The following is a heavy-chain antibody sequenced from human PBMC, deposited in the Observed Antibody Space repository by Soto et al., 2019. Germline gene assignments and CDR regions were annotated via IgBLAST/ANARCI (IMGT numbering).Heavy chain of an antibody. Sequence: VGSLRLSGAASGFTFSSYSMNWVRQAPGKGLEWVSSISSSSSYIYYADSVKGRFTISRDNAKNSLYLQMNSLRAEDTAVYYCARDRWSYYDSSGYSHYFDYWGQGTLVTVSS. CDR3: ARDRWSYYDSSGYSHYFDY. J-gene: IGHJ4*02. V-gene: IGHV3-21*01. D-gene: IGHD3-22*01. CDR1: GFTFSSYS. CDR2: ISSSSSYI.